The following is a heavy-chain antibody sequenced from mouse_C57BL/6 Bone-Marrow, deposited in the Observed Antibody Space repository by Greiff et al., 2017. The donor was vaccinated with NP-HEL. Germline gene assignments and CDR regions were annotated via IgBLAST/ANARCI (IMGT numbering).Heavy chain of an antibody. CDR3: TKLPWFDY. V-gene: IGHV6-6*01. J-gene: IGHJ3*01. CDR2: ISNKANNPAS. Sequence: EVKVQESGGGLVQPGGSMKLSCAASGFTFSDAWMPWVRQSPEPGLAWVAYISNKANNPASYYAVSVKGRFTISRDDSKSSVYLQMNSLRAEDTGIYYCTKLPWFDYWGEGTQVTDSA. D-gene: IGHD1-1*01. CDR1: GFTFSDAW.